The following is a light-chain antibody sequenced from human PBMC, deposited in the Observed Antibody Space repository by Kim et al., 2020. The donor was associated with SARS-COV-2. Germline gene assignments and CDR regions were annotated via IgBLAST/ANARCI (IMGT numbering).Light chain of an antibody. Sequence: RVTISCSGSSSNIVSNTVNWYQQLPGTAPKLLIYSNNQRPSGVPDRFSGSKSGTSASLAISGLQSEDEADYYCAAWDDSLNGVYVFGTGTKVTV. CDR3: AAWDDSLNGVYV. CDR1: SSNIVSNT. J-gene: IGLJ1*01. V-gene: IGLV1-44*01. CDR2: SNN.